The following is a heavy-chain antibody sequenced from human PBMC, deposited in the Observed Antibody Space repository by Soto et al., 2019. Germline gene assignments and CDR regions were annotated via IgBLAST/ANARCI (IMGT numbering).Heavy chain of an antibody. V-gene: IGHV3-21*01. D-gene: IGHD3-16*01. Sequence: EVQLLESGGGLVQPGGSLRLSCAASGFTFSSYSMNWVRQAPGKGLEWVSSISSSSSYIYYADSVKGRFTISRDNAKNSLYLQMNSLRAEDTAVYYCARDVLARNGYFDLWGRGTLVTVSS. J-gene: IGHJ2*01. CDR1: GFTFSSYS. CDR2: ISSSSSYI. CDR3: ARDVLARNGYFDL.